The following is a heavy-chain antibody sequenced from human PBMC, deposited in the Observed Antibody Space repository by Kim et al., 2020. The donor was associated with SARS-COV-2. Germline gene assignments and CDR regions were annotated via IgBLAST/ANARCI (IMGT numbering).Heavy chain of an antibody. CDR1: GGSISSSNW. J-gene: IGHJ6*03. V-gene: IGHV4-4*02. CDR3: ATTSPPGYCSGGSCYPYYYYYMDV. CDR2: IYHSGST. Sequence: SETLSLTCAVSGGSISSSNWWSWVRQPPGKGLEWIGEIYHSGSTNYNPSLKSRVTISVDKSKNQFSLKLSSVTAADTAVYYCATTSPPGYCSGGSCYPYYYYYMDVWGKGTTVTVSS. D-gene: IGHD2-15*01.